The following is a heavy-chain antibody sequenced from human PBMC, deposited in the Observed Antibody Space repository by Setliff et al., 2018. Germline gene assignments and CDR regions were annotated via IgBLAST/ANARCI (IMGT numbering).Heavy chain of an antibody. CDR3: ARMSGFQYMDV. V-gene: IGHV4-30-4*01. D-gene: IGHD3-3*01. Sequence: TLSLTCTVSGGSISSGGYYWTWVRQPPGKGLEWIGEIYHSGSINYNPSLKSRVTISLDTSNNQFSLSLSSVTAADTAVYYCARMSGFQYMDVWGKGTTVTVSS. CDR1: GGSISSGGYY. J-gene: IGHJ6*03. CDR2: IYHSGSI.